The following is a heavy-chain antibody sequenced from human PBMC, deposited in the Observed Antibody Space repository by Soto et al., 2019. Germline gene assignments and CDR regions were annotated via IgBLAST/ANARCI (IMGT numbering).Heavy chain of an antibody. V-gene: IGHV6-1*01. CDR2: TYYRSKWYN. D-gene: IGHD6-19*01. J-gene: IGHJ4*02. CDR3: ARVPRHSSGWYPPPFDY. Sequence: QSQTLSLTCAISGDSVSSNSAAWNWIRQSPSRGLEWLGRTYYRSKWYNDYAVSVKSRITINPDTSKNQFSLQLNSVTPEDTAVYYCARVPRHSSGWYPPPFDYWGQGTLVTVSS. CDR1: GDSVSSNSAA.